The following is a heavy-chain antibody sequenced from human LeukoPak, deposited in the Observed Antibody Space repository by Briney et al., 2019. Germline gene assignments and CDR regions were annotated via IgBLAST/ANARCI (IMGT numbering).Heavy chain of an antibody. J-gene: IGHJ4*02. Sequence: GGSLRLSCAASGFSFSDFCMTWIRQAPGKGLEWLSYIRSSGTPVSYTDSVKGRFTISRDNAKNSLYLQMNSLRAEDTAVYYCARARGTSLDYWGQGTLVTVSS. V-gene: IGHV3-11*01. D-gene: IGHD3-16*01. CDR1: GFSFSDFC. CDR2: IRSSGTPV. CDR3: ARARGTSLDY.